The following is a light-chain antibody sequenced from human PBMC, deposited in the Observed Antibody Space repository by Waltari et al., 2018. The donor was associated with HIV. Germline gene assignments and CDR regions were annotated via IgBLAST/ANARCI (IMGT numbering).Light chain of an antibody. CDR3: QQANSFALP. CDR1: QGISSW. V-gene: IGKV1D-12*01. J-gene: IGKJ4*01. Sequence: DVQMTQSPSSVSASVGDRITITCRASQGISSWLAWYQQKPGAAAKILIYATSGLQTGVPSRFRGSGFGTEFTLTFSSLRPVDFATYYCQQANSFALPFRGGTKVEIK. CDR2: ATS.